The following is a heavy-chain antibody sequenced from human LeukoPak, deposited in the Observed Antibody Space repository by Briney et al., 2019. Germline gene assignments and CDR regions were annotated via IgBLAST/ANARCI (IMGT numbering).Heavy chain of an antibody. D-gene: IGHD3-10*01. CDR1: GFTFSTYA. J-gene: IGHJ5*02. CDR3: AKGDYGSGPNWFDP. CDR2: ISGSGATT. Sequence: GGSLRLSCTASGFTFSTYAMSWVRQAPGKGLEWVSGISGSGATTYYADSVRGRFTISRDNSKDTLYLQMNSLRAEDTAVYYCAKGDYGSGPNWFDPWGQGTLVTVSS. V-gene: IGHV3-23*01.